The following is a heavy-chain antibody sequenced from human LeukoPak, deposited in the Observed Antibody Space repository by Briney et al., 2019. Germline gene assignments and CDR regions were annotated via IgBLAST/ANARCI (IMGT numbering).Heavy chain of an antibody. Sequence: GASVKVSCKASGYTFTSYGISWVRQAPGQGLEWMGWISAYNGNTNYAQKLQGRVTMTTDTSTSTAYMELRSLRSDDTAVYYCARDRHAVLDWEEYYYYGMDVWGQGTTVTVSS. CDR1: GYTFTSYG. V-gene: IGHV1-18*01. CDR3: ARDRHAVLDWEEYYYYGMDV. CDR2: ISAYNGNT. J-gene: IGHJ6*02. D-gene: IGHD2-21*01.